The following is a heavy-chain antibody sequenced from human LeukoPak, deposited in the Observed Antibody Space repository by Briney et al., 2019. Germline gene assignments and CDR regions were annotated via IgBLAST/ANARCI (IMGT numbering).Heavy chain of an antibody. CDR3: ARDKYSGSYSGDFDY. CDR1: GFTFNRYN. CDR2: ISTSSSYI. Sequence: GGSLRLSCAASGFTFNRYNMNWVRRAPGKGLEWVSSISTSSSYIYYADSVRGRFTISRDNAKKSLYLQMNSLRAEDTAAYSCARDKYSGSYSGDFDYWGQGTLVTVSS. D-gene: IGHD1-26*01. V-gene: IGHV3-21*01. J-gene: IGHJ4*02.